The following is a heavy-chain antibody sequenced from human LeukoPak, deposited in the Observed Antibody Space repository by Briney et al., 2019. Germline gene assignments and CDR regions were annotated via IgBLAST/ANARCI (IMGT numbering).Heavy chain of an antibody. V-gene: IGHV4-34*01. D-gene: IGHD6-19*01. CDR3: ARVPGQWLAFDY. Sequence: PSETLSLTCAVYGGSFSGYYWSWIRQPPGKGLEWIGEINHSGSTNYNPSLKSRVTISVDTSKNQFSLKLSSVTAADTAVYYCARVPGQWLAFDYWGQGTLVTVSS. J-gene: IGHJ4*02. CDR1: GGSFSGYY. CDR2: INHSGST.